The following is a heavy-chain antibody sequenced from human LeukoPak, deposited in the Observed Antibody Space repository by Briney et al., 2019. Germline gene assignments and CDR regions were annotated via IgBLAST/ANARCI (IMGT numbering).Heavy chain of an antibody. CDR1: GFTFADYT. CDR2: IRRKAYGGTT. CDR3: AKGGVRYDYVWGSYRYKGFDY. J-gene: IGHJ4*02. D-gene: IGHD3-16*02. Sequence: GRSLRLSCTASGFTFADYTMSWVRQAPGKGLEWVGFIRRKAYGGTTEYAASVKGRFTISRDDFKSIAYLQMNSLRAEDTAVYYCAKGGVRYDYVWGSYRYKGFDYWGQGTLVTVSS. V-gene: IGHV3-49*04.